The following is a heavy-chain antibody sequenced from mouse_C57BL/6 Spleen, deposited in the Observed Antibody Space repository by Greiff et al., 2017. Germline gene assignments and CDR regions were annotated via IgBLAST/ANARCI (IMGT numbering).Heavy chain of an antibody. V-gene: IGHV10-1*01. D-gene: IGHD3-2*02. Sequence: EVKLVESGGGLVQPKGSLKLSCAASGFSFNTYAMNWVRQAPGKGLEWVARIRSKSNNYATYYADSVKNRFTISRDDSESMLYLQMNNLKTEDTAMYYCVSSGPFAYWGQGTLVTVSA. J-gene: IGHJ3*01. CDR1: GFSFNTYA. CDR2: IRSKSNNYAT. CDR3: VSSGPFAY.